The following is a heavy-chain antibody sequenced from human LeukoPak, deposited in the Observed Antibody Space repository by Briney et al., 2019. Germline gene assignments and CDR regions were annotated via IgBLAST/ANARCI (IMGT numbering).Heavy chain of an antibody. V-gene: IGHV1-69*06. D-gene: IGHD4-17*01. Sequence: EASVKVSCKASGGTFSSYAISWVRQAPGQGLEWMGGIIPIFGTANYAQKFQGRVTITADKSTSTAYMELSSLRSEDTAVYYCARDRGLLGSFDYWGQGTLVTVSS. CDR1: GGTFSSYA. J-gene: IGHJ4*02. CDR2: IIPIFGTA. CDR3: ARDRGLLGSFDY.